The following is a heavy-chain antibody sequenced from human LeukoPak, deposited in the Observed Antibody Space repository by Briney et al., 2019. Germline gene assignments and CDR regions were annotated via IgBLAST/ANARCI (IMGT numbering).Heavy chain of an antibody. Sequence: ASVKVSCKASGGTFSSYAISWVRQAPGQGLEWMGGIIPIFGTANYAQKFRGRVTITADKSTSTAYMELSSLRSEDTAVYYCARNRRVVRGVIIVENYYYYMDVWGKGTTVTISS. V-gene: IGHV1-69*06. CDR3: ARNRRVVRGVIIVENYYYYMDV. J-gene: IGHJ6*03. D-gene: IGHD3-10*01. CDR2: IIPIFGTA. CDR1: GGTFSSYA.